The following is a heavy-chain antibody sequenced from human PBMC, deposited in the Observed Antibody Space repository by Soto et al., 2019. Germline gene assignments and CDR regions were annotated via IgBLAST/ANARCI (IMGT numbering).Heavy chain of an antibody. Sequence: GGSLRLSCAASGFTYTRYSMNWVRQAPGKGLEWVSSISSTTNYIYYGDSMKGRFTISRDNAKNSLYLEMSSLRAEDTAVYYCARESEDLTSNFDYWGQGTLVTVSS. V-gene: IGHV3-21*06. CDR1: GFTYTRYS. CDR3: ARESEDLTSNFDY. J-gene: IGHJ4*02. CDR2: ISSTTNYI.